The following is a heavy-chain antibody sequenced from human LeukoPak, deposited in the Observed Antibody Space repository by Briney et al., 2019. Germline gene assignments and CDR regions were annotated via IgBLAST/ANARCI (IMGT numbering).Heavy chain of an antibody. D-gene: IGHD3-16*01. CDR1: GFTFSSYG. V-gene: IGHV3-30*02. J-gene: IGHJ3*02. CDR3: ANWGRSPHAFDI. Sequence: PGGSLRLSCAASGFTFSSYGMHWVRQAPGKGLEWVAFIRYDGSNKYYADSVKGRFTISRDNSKNTLYLQMNSLRAEDAAVYYCANWGRSPHAFDIWGQGTMVTVSS. CDR2: IRYDGSNK.